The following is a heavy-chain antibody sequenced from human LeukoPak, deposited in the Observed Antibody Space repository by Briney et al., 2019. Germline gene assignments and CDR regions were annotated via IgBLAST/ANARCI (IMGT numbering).Heavy chain of an antibody. CDR2: FDPEDSET. V-gene: IGHV1-24*01. CDR3: ATGRTYYGSGSYYRHYFDY. D-gene: IGHD3-10*01. Sequence: ASVKVSCKVSGYTLTELSMHWVRQAPGKGLEWMGGFDPEDSETIYAQTFQGRVTMTEDTSTDTAYMELSSLRSEDTAVYYCATGRTYYGSGSYYRHYFDYWGQGTLVTVSS. J-gene: IGHJ4*02. CDR1: GYTLTELS.